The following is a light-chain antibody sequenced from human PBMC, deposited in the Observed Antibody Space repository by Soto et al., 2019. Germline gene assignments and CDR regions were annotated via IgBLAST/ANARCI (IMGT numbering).Light chain of an antibody. CDR2: SNY. Sequence: QSVLTQPPSASGTPGQRVTISCSGSNSNIGSNTVNWYQQLPGTAPKLLIYSNYQRPSGVPDRFSGSKSGTSASLAIRGLQSEDEADYYCAAWDDSLNGYVFGTGTKLTVL. CDR3: AAWDDSLNGYV. V-gene: IGLV1-44*01. J-gene: IGLJ1*01. CDR1: NSNIGSNT.